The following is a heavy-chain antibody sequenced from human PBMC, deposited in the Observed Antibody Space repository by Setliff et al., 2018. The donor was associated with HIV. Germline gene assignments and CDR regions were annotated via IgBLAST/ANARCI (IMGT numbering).Heavy chain of an antibody. CDR2: IRWNGDTT. CDR3: AKHAMREYSPSYYFDS. D-gene: IGHD5-18*01. CDR1: GFTFTDYW. V-gene: IGHV3-9*01. Sequence: GGSLRLSCAASGFTFTDYWMHWVRQAPGKGLEWVSHIRWNGDTTAYADSVKGRFTISRDNAKNSLYLQMNSLRAEDSALYYCAKHAMREYSPSYYFDSWGQGTLVTVSS. J-gene: IGHJ4*02.